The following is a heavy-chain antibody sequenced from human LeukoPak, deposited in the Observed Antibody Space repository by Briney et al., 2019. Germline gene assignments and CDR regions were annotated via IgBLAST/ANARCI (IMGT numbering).Heavy chain of an antibody. CDR3: ARDLKPRGGYFDY. CDR2: IYYSGST. CDR1: GGSISSCY. Sequence: SETLSLTCTVSGGSISSCYWSWIRQPPGKGLEWIGYIYYSGSTNYNPSRKSRVTISVDTSKKQFSLKLSSVTAADTAVYYCARDLKPRGGYFDYWGQGTLVTVSS. D-gene: IGHD3-10*01. V-gene: IGHV4-59*01. J-gene: IGHJ4*02.